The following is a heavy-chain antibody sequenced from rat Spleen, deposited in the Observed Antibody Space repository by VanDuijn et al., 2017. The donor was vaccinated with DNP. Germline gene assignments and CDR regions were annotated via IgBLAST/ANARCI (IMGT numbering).Heavy chain of an antibody. CDR1: GFTFSDYN. CDR2: ISYDGSST. V-gene: IGHV5-7*01. J-gene: IGHJ2*01. D-gene: IGHD1-11*01. CDR3: TTRGNYGGYDY. Sequence: EVQLVESGGGLVQPGRSLKLSCAASGFTFSDYNMAWVRQAPKKGLEWVATISYDGSSTYYRDSVKGRFTISRDNAKSTLYLQMDSLRSEDTATYYCTTRGNYGGYDYWGQGVMVTVSS.